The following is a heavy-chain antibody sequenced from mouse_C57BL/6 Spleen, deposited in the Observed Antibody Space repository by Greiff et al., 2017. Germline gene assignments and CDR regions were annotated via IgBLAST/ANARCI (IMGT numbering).Heavy chain of an antibody. J-gene: IGHJ1*03. CDR3: TKGDYYGSSYYWYFDV. V-gene: IGHV1-15*01. Sequence: QVQLQQSGAELVRPGASVTLSCKASGYTFTDYEMHWVKQTPVHGLEWIGAIDPETGGTAYNQKFKGKAILTADKSSSTAYMELRSLRSEDSAVYYCTKGDYYGSSYYWYFDVWGTGTTVTVSS. D-gene: IGHD1-1*01. CDR2: IDPETGGT. CDR1: GYTFTDYE.